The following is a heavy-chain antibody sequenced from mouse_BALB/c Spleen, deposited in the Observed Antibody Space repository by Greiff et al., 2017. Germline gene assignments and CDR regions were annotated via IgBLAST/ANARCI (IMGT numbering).Heavy chain of an antibody. CDR2: IYPYNGGT. Sequence: EVKLVESGPELVKPGASVKISCKASGYTFTDYNMHWVKQSHGKSLEWIGYIYPYNGGTGYNQKFKSKATLTVDNSSSTAYMELRSLTSEDSAVYYCASHYYGSSWGLFDYWGQGTTLTVSS. V-gene: IGHV1S29*02. CDR3: ASHYYGSSWGLFDY. D-gene: IGHD1-1*01. CDR1: GYTFTDYN. J-gene: IGHJ2*01.